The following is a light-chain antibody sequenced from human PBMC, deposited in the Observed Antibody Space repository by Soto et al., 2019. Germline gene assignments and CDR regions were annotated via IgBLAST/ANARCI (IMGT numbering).Light chain of an antibody. Sequence: EIVLTQSPGTLSLSPGERATLSCRASQSVSSSFLTWYQQKPGQAPRLLIYGASSRATGIPDRFSGSGSGTDFTLTISRLAPEDFAVYYCQQYGSSRLTFGGGTKVEIK. CDR2: GAS. CDR3: QQYGSSRLT. V-gene: IGKV3-20*01. CDR1: QSVSSSF. J-gene: IGKJ4*01.